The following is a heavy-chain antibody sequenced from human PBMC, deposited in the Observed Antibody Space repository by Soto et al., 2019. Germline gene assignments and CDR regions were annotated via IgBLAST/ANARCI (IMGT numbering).Heavy chain of an antibody. CDR1: GFSFSSYG. D-gene: IGHD1-1*01. V-gene: IGHV3-30*18. J-gene: IGHJ4*02. Sequence: QVQLVESGGGVVQPGRSLRLSCAASGFSFSSYGMHWVRQAPGKGLEWVAMISYDGTDEYYADSVKGRFTISRDNYKNAVYLQMTSLRAEDTALYYCAKQESGWNVHFDYWGQGTLVTVSP. CDR3: AKQESGWNVHFDY. CDR2: ISYDGTDE.